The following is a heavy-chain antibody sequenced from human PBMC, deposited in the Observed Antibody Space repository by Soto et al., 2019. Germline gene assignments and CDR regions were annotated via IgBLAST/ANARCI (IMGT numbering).Heavy chain of an antibody. CDR2: ISGGGVNT. J-gene: IGHJ6*02. V-gene: IGHV3-23*01. Sequence: GGSLRLSCAASGFAFGSYAMTWVLQAPGKGLEWVSVISGGGVNTYYADSVRGRFTISRDNYRNILYLQMNSLRAEDTAVYYCQSPGRLNSYHNGMDVWGQGTAVTVSS. CDR1: GFAFGSYA. D-gene: IGHD3-10*01. CDR3: QSPGRLNSYHNGMDV.